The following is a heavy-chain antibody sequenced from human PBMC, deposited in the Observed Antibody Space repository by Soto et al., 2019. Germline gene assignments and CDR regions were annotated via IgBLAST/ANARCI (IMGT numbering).Heavy chain of an antibody. V-gene: IGHV4-59*01. CDR1: GGSISSYY. CDR2: IYYSGST. CDR3: ARDYGRSGSPGAFDI. J-gene: IGHJ3*02. Sequence: PSETLYLTCTVSGGSISSYYWSWIRPPTGKGLEWIGYIYYSGSTNYNPSLKSRVTISVDTSKNQFSLKLSSVTAADTAVYYCARDYGRSGSPGAFDIWGQGTMVTVSS. D-gene: IGHD1-26*01.